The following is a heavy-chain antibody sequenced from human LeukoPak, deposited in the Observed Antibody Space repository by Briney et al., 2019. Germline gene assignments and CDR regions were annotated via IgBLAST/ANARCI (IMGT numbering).Heavy chain of an antibody. D-gene: IGHD2-15*01. J-gene: IGHJ4*02. Sequence: GGSLRLSCAASGFTFSSYGMHWVRQAPGKGLEWVAVIWYDGSNKYYADSVKGRFTISRDNSKNTLYLQMNSLRAEDTAVYYCAHQKYPYIFGYWGQGTLVTVSS. V-gene: IGHV3-30*02. CDR1: GFTFSSYG. CDR2: IWYDGSNK. CDR3: AHQKYPYIFGY.